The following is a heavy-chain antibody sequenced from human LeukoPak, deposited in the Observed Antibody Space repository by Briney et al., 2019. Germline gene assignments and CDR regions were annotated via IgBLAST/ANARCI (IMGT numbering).Heavy chain of an antibody. V-gene: IGHV3-33*06. CDR2: IWYDGTNK. CDR3: AKKAGNDYGDQNWFDP. D-gene: IGHD4-17*01. CDR1: GFTFSAYG. J-gene: IGHJ5*02. Sequence: GGSLRLSCAASGFTFSAYGTHWVRQAPGKGLEWVAIIWYDGTNKYYTDSVKGRFTISRDNSKNTLYLQMNSLRAEDTAVYYCAKKAGNDYGDQNWFDPWGQGTLVTVSS.